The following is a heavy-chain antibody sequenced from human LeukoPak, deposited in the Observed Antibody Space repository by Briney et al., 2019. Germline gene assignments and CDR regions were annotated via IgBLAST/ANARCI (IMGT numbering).Heavy chain of an antibody. CDR1: GFTFSSYS. CDR3: ARDLQQQLVGYYGMDV. Sequence: GGSLRLSCAASGFTFSSYSMNWVRQAPGKGLEWVSSISSRTTYIYYADSVKGRFTISRDNAKNSLYLQMNSLRAEDTAVYYCARDLQQQLVGYYGMDVWGQGATVTVSS. D-gene: IGHD6-13*01. V-gene: IGHV3-21*01. CDR2: ISSRTTYI. J-gene: IGHJ6*02.